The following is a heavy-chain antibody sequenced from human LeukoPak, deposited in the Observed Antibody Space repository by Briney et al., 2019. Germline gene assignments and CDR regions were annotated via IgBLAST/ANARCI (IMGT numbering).Heavy chain of an antibody. Sequence: SVKVSCKASGYTFTSYDINWVRQAPGQGLEWMGGIIPIFGTANYAQKFQGRVTITTDESTSTAYMELSSLRSEDTAVYYCARDKPGLELGAFDIWGQGTMVTVSS. D-gene: IGHD1-26*01. CDR2: IIPIFGTA. CDR3: ARDKPGLELGAFDI. V-gene: IGHV1-69*05. J-gene: IGHJ3*02. CDR1: GYTFTSYD.